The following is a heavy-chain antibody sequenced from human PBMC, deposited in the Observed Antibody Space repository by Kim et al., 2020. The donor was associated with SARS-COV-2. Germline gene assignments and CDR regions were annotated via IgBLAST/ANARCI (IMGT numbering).Heavy chain of an antibody. V-gene: IGHV4-39*01. Sequence: SRVTISVDTSKNQFALKLSSVTAADTAVYYCARPHSSGWYGALPSYGMDVWGQGTTVTVSS. J-gene: IGHJ6*02. CDR3: ARPHSSGWYGALPSYGMDV. D-gene: IGHD6-19*01.